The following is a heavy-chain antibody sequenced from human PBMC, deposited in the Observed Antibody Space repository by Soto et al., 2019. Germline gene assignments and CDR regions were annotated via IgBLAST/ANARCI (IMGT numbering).Heavy chain of an antibody. CDR1: GFIVSSNY. CDR3: ARKRYGDLGAFDM. D-gene: IGHD3-16*01. Sequence: GGSLRLSRAASGFIVSSNYRSWVRQAAWKGLQWVSVIYTGGGTYYADSVEGRFTISRDISKNTLYLQMISLRADDTAVYYCARKRYGDLGAFDMWG. J-gene: IGHJ3*02. V-gene: IGHV3-53*01. CDR2: IYTGGGT.